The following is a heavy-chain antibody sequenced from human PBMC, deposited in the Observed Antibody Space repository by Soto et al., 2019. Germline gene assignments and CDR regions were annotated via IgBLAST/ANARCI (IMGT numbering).Heavy chain of an antibody. CDR1: GFTFSSYG. CDR2: IWYDGSNK. J-gene: IGHJ4*02. Sequence: QVQLVESGGGVVQPGRSLRLSCAASGFTFSSYGMHWVRQAPGKGLEWVAVIWYDGSNKYYADSVKGRFTISRDNSKNTMDLQMNSLRAEDTAVYYCAGGAGDSGYEGDLDYWGQGTLVTVSS. D-gene: IGHD5-12*01. CDR3: AGGAGDSGYEGDLDY. V-gene: IGHV3-33*01.